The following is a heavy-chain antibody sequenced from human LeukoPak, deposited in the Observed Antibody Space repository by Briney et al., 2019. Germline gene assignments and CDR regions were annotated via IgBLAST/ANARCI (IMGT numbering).Heavy chain of an antibody. V-gene: IGHV5-51*01. CDR3: ARGGIDDARRPDYFQY. J-gene: IGHJ1*01. CDR1: GYSFTNYW. CDR2: ICPDDSDDSDT. D-gene: IGHD3-16*01. Sequence: GESLKISCKGSGYSFTNYWIGWVRQMPGKGLEWMGIICPDDSDDSDTRYSPSFQDHVTISVDTSLNTAYLQWHSLKASDTAMYYCARGGIDDARRPDYFQYWGQGTLVAVSS.